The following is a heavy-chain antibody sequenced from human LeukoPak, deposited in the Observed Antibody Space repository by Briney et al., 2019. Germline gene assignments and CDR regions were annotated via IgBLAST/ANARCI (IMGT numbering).Heavy chain of an antibody. J-gene: IGHJ3*01. CDR2: IYYSGSN. D-gene: IGHD2-21*02. Sequence: SETLSLTCTVSGVSMSSYYWSWIRQPPGKGLEWIGYIYYSGSNKYNPSLKSRVAISIDTSKNQFSLKLNSVTIADTAVYYCARSLPCPCGGDCWGAFDLWGQGTLVPVSS. V-gene: IGHV4-59*01. CDR1: GVSMSSYY. CDR3: ARSLPCPCGGDCWGAFDL.